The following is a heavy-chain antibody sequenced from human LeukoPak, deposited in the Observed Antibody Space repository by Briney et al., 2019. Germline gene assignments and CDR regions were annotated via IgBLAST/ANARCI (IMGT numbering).Heavy chain of an antibody. J-gene: IGHJ4*02. CDR3: ATSLLGVGAREFDY. CDR1: GYTFTRHY. CDR2: INPSGGST. Sequence: ASVKVSCKASGYTFTRHYMHWVRQAPGQGLEWMGIINPSGGSTIYAQKFQGRVTMTEDTSTDTAYMELSSLRSEDTAVYYCATSLLGVGAREFDYWGQGTLVTVSS. V-gene: IGHV1-46*01. D-gene: IGHD1-26*01.